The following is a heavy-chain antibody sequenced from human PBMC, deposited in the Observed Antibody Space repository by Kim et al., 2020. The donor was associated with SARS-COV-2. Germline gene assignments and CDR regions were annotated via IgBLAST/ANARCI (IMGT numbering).Heavy chain of an antibody. Sequence: GESLKISCKGSGYSFTNYWIGWVRQMPGQGLEWMGIIYPGDSDTRYIPSFQGQVTISADKSISTAYLQWSSLKASDTAMYYCARQSKRWILGGMAFDIWGQGKMVTVSS. V-gene: IGHV5-51*01. D-gene: IGHD3-16*01. CDR2: IYPGDSDT. CDR3: ARQSKRWILGGMAFDI. CDR1: GYSFTNYW. J-gene: IGHJ3*02.